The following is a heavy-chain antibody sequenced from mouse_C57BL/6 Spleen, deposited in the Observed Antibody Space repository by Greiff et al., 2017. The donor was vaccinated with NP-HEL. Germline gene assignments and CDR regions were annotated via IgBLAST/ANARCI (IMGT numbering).Heavy chain of an antibody. Sequence: QVQLQQPGAELVMPGASVKLSCKASGYTFTSYWMHWVKQRPGQGLEWIGEIDPSDSYTNYNQKFKGKSTLTVDKSSSTAYMQLSSLTSEDSAVYYCARCYYGSSYAWFAYWGKGTLVTVSA. V-gene: IGHV1-69*01. CDR1: GYTFTSYW. CDR3: ARCYYGSSYAWFAY. CDR2: IDPSDSYT. J-gene: IGHJ3*01. D-gene: IGHD1-1*01.